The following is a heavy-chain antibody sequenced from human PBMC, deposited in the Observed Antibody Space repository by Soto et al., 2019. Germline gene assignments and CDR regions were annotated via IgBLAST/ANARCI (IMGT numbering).Heavy chain of an antibody. CDR2: ISGSGGST. CDR3: AKEAGDIVVVPAADHFDY. Sequence: GGSLRLSCAASGFTFSSYAMSWVRQAPGKGLEWVSAISGSGGSTYYADSVKGRFTISRDNSKNTLYLQMNSLRAEDTAVYYCAKEAGDIVVVPAADHFDYWGQGTLVTVSS. J-gene: IGHJ4*02. CDR1: GFTFSSYA. D-gene: IGHD2-2*01. V-gene: IGHV3-23*01.